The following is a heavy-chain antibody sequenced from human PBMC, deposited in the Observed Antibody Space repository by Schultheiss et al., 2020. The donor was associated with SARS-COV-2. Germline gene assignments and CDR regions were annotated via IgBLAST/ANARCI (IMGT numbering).Heavy chain of an antibody. V-gene: IGHV3-30*04. Sequence: GGSLRLSCAASGFAFSSYALSWVRQAPGKGLEWLAVISYDGNNKYYADSVRGQFTIARDNSKNTLSLQMNSLRPDDTGVFYYAKERDNGDYEFDSWGQGTLVTVSS. D-gene: IGHD4-17*01. CDR2: ISYDGNNK. CDR1: GFAFSSYA. CDR3: AKERDNGDYEFDS. J-gene: IGHJ4*02.